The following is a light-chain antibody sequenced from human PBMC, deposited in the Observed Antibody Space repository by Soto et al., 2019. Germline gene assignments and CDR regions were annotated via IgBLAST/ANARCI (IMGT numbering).Light chain of an antibody. CDR2: DAS. J-gene: IGKJ3*01. V-gene: IGKV1-33*01. CDR1: QDVRKY. Sequence: DIQMTQSPSSLSASVGGRVTITCQASQDVRKYLSWYQQKARKAPKLLIYDASNLETGVPSRFSGSGSGTDFTFTISSLQPEDIATYYCQQRHNLPHTFGPGTKVDSK. CDR3: QQRHNLPHT.